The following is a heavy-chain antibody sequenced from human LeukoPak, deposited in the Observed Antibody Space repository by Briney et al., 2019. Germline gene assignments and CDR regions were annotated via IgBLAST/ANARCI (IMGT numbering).Heavy chain of an antibody. Sequence: GGSLRLSCAASGFTFDNYAMHWVRQAPGKGLEWVSGISWNSGSIGYADSVKGRFTISRHNAKNSLYLQMNSLRAEDTALYYCAKAVTLGIEPPFDYWGQGTLVTVSS. V-gene: IGHV3-9*01. CDR3: AKAVTLGIEPPFDY. D-gene: IGHD7-27*01. CDR2: ISWNSGSI. CDR1: GFTFDNYA. J-gene: IGHJ4*02.